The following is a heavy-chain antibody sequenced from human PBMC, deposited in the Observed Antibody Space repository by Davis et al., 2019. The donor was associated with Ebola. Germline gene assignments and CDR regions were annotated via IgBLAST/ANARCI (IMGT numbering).Heavy chain of an antibody. J-gene: IGHJ6*02. D-gene: IGHD3-10*01. CDR3: AREKPYGSGVYYYYGMDV. CDR2: IYYSGST. CDR1: GGSISSYY. V-gene: IGHV4-59*01. Sequence: MPSETLSLTCTVSGGSISSYYWSWIRQPPGKGLEWIGCIYYSGSTNYNPSLKSRVTISVDTSKNQFSLKLSSVTAADTAVYYCAREKPYGSGVYYYYGMDVWGQGTTVTVSS.